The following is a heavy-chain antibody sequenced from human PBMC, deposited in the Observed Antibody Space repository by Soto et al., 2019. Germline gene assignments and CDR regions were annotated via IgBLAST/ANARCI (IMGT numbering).Heavy chain of an antibody. D-gene: IGHD3-10*01. CDR1: VFTFSIDG. Sequence: GGSLRISCAASVFTFSIDGRHWVRQAPGKGLGWFAVISYDGSNKYYADSVKGRFTISRDNSKNTLYLQMNTLRAEDTAVYYCAKGSYKGYYGMDVWGQGTTVTVSS. V-gene: IGHV3-30*18. CDR2: ISYDGSNK. CDR3: AKGSYKGYYGMDV. J-gene: IGHJ6*02.